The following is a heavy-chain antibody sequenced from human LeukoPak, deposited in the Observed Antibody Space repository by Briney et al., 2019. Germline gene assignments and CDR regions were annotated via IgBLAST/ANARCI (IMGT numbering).Heavy chain of an antibody. CDR3: AKDHRGGTMMIVYGFLI. D-gene: IGHD1-1*01. V-gene: IGHV4-34*01. Sequence: SETLSLTFAVYGGSSGVDYCSWVRQPPGKGLEWIGEINHSGSTNYNPSLKNRVTISVDTSKNQFSPKLSSVTAADTAVYYCAKDHRGGTMMIVYGFLICGQGTLVTVSS. J-gene: IGHJ4*02. CDR2: INHSGST. CDR1: GGSSGVDY.